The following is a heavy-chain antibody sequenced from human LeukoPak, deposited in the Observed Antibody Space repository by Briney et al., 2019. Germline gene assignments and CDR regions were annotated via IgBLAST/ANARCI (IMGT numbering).Heavy chain of an antibody. CDR2: IIPLFGTA. CDR1: GYTFTSYA. Sequence: ASVKVSCKASGYTFTSYAISWVRQAPGQGLDWMGGIIPLFGTANYAQKFQGRVTITADESTSTAYMELSSLRSEDTAVYYCARDQVPTYYYDSSGYYAHYYYYGMDVWGQGTTVTVSS. CDR3: ARDQVPTYYYDSSGYYAHYYYYGMDV. V-gene: IGHV1-69*13. D-gene: IGHD3-22*01. J-gene: IGHJ6*02.